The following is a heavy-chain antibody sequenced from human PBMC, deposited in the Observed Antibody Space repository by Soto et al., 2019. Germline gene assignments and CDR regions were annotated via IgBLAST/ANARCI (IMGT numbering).Heavy chain of an antibody. V-gene: IGHV3-74*01. D-gene: IGHD5-12*01. CDR2: INSNGRTI. CDR1: GFTFSDYW. J-gene: IGHJ4*02. CDR3: AGSRLIRRDY. Sequence: GGSLRLSCAASGFTFSDYWMHWVRQAPGKGLVWVSRINSNGRTISYADSVKGRFTISRDNAKNTVYLQMNSLRAEDTAVYYCAGSRLIRRDYWGQGALVTVSS.